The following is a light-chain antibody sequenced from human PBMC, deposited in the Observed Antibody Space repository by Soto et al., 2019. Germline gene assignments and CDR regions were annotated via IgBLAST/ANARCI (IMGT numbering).Light chain of an antibody. Sequence: VLTQSPGTLSLSPGERATLSCRASQSVSNNYFAWYQQKPDQAPRLLIFGSSDRATGMPDRFSGSGCGRDFTLIISRLEPEDVAVYYCQQYCSSPPYTFGQGTKLEIK. J-gene: IGKJ2*01. CDR2: GSS. V-gene: IGKV3-20*01. CDR1: QSVSNNY. CDR3: QQYCSSPPYT.